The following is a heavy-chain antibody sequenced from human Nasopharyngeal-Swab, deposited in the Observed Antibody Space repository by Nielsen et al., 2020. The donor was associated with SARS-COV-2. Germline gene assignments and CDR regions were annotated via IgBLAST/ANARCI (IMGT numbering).Heavy chain of an antibody. CDR2: ISYDGSNK. D-gene: IGHD3-22*01. CDR1: GFTFRRYT. CDR3: AGTPLDSSGYYYAFHY. Sequence: GESLKISCAASGFTFRRYTMHWVRQAPGKGLEWVAVISYDGSNKYYADSVKGRFTISRDISKNTLYLQMNSLRAEDTAVFYCAGTPLDSSGYYYAFHYWGRGTLVTVSS. J-gene: IGHJ4*02. V-gene: IGHV3-30-3*01.